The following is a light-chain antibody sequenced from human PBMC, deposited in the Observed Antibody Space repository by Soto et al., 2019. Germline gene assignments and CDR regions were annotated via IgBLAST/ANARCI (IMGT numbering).Light chain of an antibody. J-gene: IGKJ5*01. CDR2: KAS. CDR3: QQYNSYSIT. Sequence: DIQMTQYPSTLSASVGDGVTITCRASQSISSWLAWYQQKPGKAPKLLIYKASSLESGVPSRFSGSGSGTEFTLTISSLQPDDFATYYCQQYNSYSITFGQGTRLEIK. V-gene: IGKV1-5*03. CDR1: QSISSW.